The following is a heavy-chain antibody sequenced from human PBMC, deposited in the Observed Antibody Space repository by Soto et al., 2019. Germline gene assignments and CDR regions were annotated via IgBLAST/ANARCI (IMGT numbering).Heavy chain of an antibody. CDR2: IYPGDSDT. D-gene: IGHD6-13*01. CDR3: ARQSIAAAGTTDYYSVMDV. CDR1: YG. J-gene: IGHJ6*04. V-gene: IGHV5-51*01. Sequence: YGVRRVSKMTGKGLEWMGIIYPGDSDTRYSPSFQGQVTISADKSISTAYLQWSSLKASDTAMYYCARQSIAAAGTTDYYSVMDVWGKGTTVTVSS.